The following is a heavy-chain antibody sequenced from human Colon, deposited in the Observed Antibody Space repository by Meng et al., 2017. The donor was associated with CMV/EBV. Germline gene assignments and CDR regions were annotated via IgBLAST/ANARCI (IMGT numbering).Heavy chain of an antibody. D-gene: IGHD6-25*01. V-gene: IGHV4-39*07. CDR3: ARDRNLAAVEFDY. Sequence: SQTRSLTGTVSGVSISSSSYYWGWIRQPPGKGLEWIGSIYHSGSTYYNPSLKSRVTISVDTSKNQFSLQMSSVTAADTALYYCARDRNLAAVEFDYWGQGTLVTVSS. CDR2: IYHSGST. CDR1: GVSISSSSYY. J-gene: IGHJ4*02.